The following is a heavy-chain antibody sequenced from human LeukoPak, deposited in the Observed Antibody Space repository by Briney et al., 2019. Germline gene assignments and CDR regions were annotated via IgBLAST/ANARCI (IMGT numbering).Heavy chain of an antibody. J-gene: IGHJ4*02. CDR2: IRSKANSYAT. CDR3: TRPLDSSSDY. Sequence: PGGSLRLSCAAPGFTFSSYAMSWVRQASGKGLEWVGRIRSKANSYATAYAASVKGRFTISRDDSKNTAYLQMNSLKTEDTAVYYCTRPLDSSSDYWGQGTLVTVSS. V-gene: IGHV3-73*01. D-gene: IGHD6-19*01. CDR1: GFTFSSYA.